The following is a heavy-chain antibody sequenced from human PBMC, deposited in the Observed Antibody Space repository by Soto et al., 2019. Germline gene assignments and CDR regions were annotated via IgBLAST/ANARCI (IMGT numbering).Heavy chain of an antibody. CDR2: ISRGSDYI. CDR3: ARDGSGWSRDH. CDR1: VFTFSDCS. J-gene: IGHJ4*02. Sequence: EVQLVESGGGLVKAGGSLRLSCAASVFTFSDCSMNWVRQTPGKGLEWVAVISRGSDYIYYADSLKGRFTISRDNAKNSLYLQMSSLRVEDTAIYYCARDGSGWSRDHWGQGTLVTVSS. D-gene: IGHD6-19*01. V-gene: IGHV3-21*01.